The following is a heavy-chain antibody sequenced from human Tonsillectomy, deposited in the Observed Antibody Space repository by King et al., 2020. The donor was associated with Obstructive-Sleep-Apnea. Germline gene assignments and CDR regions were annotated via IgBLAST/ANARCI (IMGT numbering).Heavy chain of an antibody. CDR2: INHSGST. Sequence: VQLQQWGAGLLKPSETLSLTCAVYGGSFSGYYWSWIRQPPGKGLEWIGEINHSGSTNYNPSLKSRVTISVDTSKNQFYLKLSSVTAADTAVYYCARDARTGYSSGWYDYWGQGTLVTVSS. CDR1: GGSFSGYY. CDR3: ARDARTGYSSGWYDY. V-gene: IGHV4-34*01. J-gene: IGHJ4*02. D-gene: IGHD6-19*01.